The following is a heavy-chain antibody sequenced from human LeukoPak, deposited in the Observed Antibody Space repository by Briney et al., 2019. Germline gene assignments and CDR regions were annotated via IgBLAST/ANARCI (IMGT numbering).Heavy chain of an antibody. CDR1: GFTVSSNY. CDR3: AKDRRPNIASRTFDY. D-gene: IGHD6-6*01. Sequence: PGGPLRLSCAASGFTVSSNYMSWVRQAPGKGLEWVSVIYSGGSTYYAGSVKGRFTISRDNSKNTLYLQMNSLRAGDTAVYYCAKDRRPNIASRTFDYWGQGTLVTVSS. CDR2: IYSGGST. V-gene: IGHV3-53*01. J-gene: IGHJ4*02.